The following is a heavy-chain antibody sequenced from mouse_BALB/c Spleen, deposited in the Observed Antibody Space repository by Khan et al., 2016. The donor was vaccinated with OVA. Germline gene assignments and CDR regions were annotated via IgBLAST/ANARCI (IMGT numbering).Heavy chain of an antibody. V-gene: IGHV1-85*01. Sequence: QVQLQQPGAELVKPGASVKLSCKASGYTFTNYDINWVRQRPEQGLEWIGWTFPGDGSTKYNEKFKGKAILTTDKSSSTAYMQLSRLTSEDSAVYFCARFEVYAMDYWGQGTSVTFSS. CDR1: GYTFTNYD. CDR2: TFPGDGST. J-gene: IGHJ4*01. CDR3: ARFEVYAMDY.